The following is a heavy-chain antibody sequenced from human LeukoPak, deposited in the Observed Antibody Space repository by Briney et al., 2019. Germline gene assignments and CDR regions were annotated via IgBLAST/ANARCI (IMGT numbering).Heavy chain of an antibody. CDR1: GYTFTSYY. CDR2: SDPNSGAT. D-gene: IGHD3-22*01. J-gene: IGHJ4*02. Sequence: GASVKVSCKASGYTFTSYYIHWLRQAPGQGFEWLGWSDPNSGATKYEHFQGRVTMTWDTSIDTAYMELTRLRSDDTAVYYCARAKPYDNNGYSPELRYWGQGTLSPSLQ. V-gene: IGHV1-2*02. CDR3: ARAKPYDNNGYSPELRY.